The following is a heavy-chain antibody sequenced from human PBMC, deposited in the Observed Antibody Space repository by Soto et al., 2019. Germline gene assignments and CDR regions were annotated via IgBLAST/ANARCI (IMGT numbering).Heavy chain of an antibody. Sequence: GGSLRLSCAASGFTFSSYWMHWVRQAPGKGLVWVSRINSDGSSTSYADSVKGRFTISRDNAKNTLYLQMNSLRAEDTAVYYCARDSTPAEWAGYSYGSPDYWGQGTLVTVSS. CDR1: GFTFSSYW. D-gene: IGHD5-18*01. CDR3: ARDSTPAEWAGYSYGSPDY. CDR2: INSDGSST. J-gene: IGHJ4*02. V-gene: IGHV3-74*01.